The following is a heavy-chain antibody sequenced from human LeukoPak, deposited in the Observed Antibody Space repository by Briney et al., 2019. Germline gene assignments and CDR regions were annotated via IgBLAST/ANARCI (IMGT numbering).Heavy chain of an antibody. CDR1: GFTFSGYW. CDR3: ARWANSIDY. Sequence: GGSLRLSCAASGFTFSGYWMSWVRQAPGKGLEWVANIKQNGSETFYADFVRGRFTISRDNAKNSQYLQMNSLRVEDTAVYYCARWANSIDYWGQGALVTVSS. CDR2: IKQNGSET. J-gene: IGHJ4*02. V-gene: IGHV3-7*01. D-gene: IGHD5-18*01.